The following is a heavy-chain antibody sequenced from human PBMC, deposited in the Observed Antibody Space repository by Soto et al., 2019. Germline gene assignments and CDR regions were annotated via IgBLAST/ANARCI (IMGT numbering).Heavy chain of an antibody. CDR3: ATEYDRSGWYVY. D-gene: IGHD6-19*01. CDR2: ISSNGGST. V-gene: IGHV3-64*01. Sequence: EVQLVGSGGGLVQPGGSLRLSCAASGFSFSSFAMHWVRQAPGKGLEYVSAISSNGGSTYYANSVKGRFTISRDNSKNTLYLQMGSLRLEDMGIYYCATEYDRSGWYVYWGQGTLVTVSS. J-gene: IGHJ4*02. CDR1: GFSFSSFA.